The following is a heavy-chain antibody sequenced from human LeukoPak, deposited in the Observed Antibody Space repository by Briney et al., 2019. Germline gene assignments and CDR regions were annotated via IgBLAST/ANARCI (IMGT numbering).Heavy chain of an antibody. Sequence: GASVKVSCKASGYTFTSYGTSWVRQAPGQGLEWMGWISAYNGNTNYAQKLQGRVTTTTDTSTSTAYMELRSLRSDDTAVYYCVLSGSYYQEPSNPFDPWGQGTLVTVSS. J-gene: IGHJ5*02. CDR2: ISAYNGNT. CDR3: VLSGSYYQEPSNPFDP. D-gene: IGHD3-10*01. CDR1: GYTFTSYG. V-gene: IGHV1-18*01.